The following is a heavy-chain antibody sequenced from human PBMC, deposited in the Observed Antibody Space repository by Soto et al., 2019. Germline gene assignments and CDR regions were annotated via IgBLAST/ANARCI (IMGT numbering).Heavy chain of an antibody. V-gene: IGHV4-59*01. Sequence: SETLSLTCTVSGVSIISYYWSWILQPPGKGLEWIGYIYYSGSTNYNPSLKSRVTISVDTSKNQFSLKLSSVTAADTAVYYCARGLDRQQLVLVGAFDIWGQGTRVTVSS. D-gene: IGHD6-13*01. CDR2: IYYSGST. CDR1: GVSIISYY. J-gene: IGHJ3*02. CDR3: ARGLDRQQLVLVGAFDI.